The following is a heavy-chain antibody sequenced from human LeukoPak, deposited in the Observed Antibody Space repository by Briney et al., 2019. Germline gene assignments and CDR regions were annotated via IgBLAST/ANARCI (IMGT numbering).Heavy chain of an antibody. V-gene: IGHV4-30-4*08. CDR1: GGSISSGDYY. CDR2: IYYSGST. CDR3: ARGVFPLGYFDL. Sequence: SQTLSLTCTVSGGSISSGDYYWSWIRQPPGKGLEWFGYIYYSGSTYYNPSLKSRVTMSVDTSKNQFSLKLSSVTAADTAVYYCARGVFPLGYFDLWGRGTLVTVSS. D-gene: IGHD2-8*01. J-gene: IGHJ2*01.